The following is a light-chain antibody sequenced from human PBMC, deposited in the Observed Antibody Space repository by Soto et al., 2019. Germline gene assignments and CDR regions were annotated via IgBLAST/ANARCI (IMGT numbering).Light chain of an antibody. Sequence: QSALTKPRSVSGSPGQSVTISCTGTSSDVGGYDYVSWFQHHPGKVPKLMIYDVTKRPSGVPDRFSASKSGNTASLTISGLQAEDEADYYCCSYGGYFWVFGGGTQLTVL. CDR2: DVT. V-gene: IGLV2-11*01. CDR1: SSDVGGYDY. J-gene: IGLJ3*02. CDR3: CSYGGYFWV.